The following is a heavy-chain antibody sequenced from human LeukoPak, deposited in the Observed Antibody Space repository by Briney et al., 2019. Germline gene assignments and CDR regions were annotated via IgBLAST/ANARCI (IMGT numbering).Heavy chain of an antibody. CDR1: GLTASSIY. Sequence: GGSLRLSCAVSGLTASSIYTSRVRHAPEEGMEWVSATYSGVRTYYANSVRGGFTVSRDKSKNTRDLQMNSQGAEDTSVYYCARGSRLGAFDMGGQGTMVTVSS. D-gene: IGHD6-19*01. V-gene: IGHV3-66*01. CDR3: ARGSRLGAFDM. J-gene: IGHJ3*02. CDR2: TYSGVRT.